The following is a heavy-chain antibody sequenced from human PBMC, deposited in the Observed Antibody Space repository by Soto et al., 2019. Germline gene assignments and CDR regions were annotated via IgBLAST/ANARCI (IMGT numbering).Heavy chain of an antibody. Sequence: GGSLRLSCAASGFTFDDYAMHWVRQAPGKGLEWVSGISWNSGSIGYADSVKGRFTISRDNAKNSLYLQMNSLRAEDTALYYCAKDEGKWGQGTLVTVSS. CDR1: GFTFDDYA. J-gene: IGHJ4*02. CDR3: AKDEGK. V-gene: IGHV3-9*01. CDR2: ISWNSGSI.